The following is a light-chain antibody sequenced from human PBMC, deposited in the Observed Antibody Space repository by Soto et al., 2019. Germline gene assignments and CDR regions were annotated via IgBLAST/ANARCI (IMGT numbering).Light chain of an antibody. Sequence: DMEMTQSPSSLSAFVGDRVTITCRASQSISNYLNWYQHKPGKVPKLLIYAASSLQSGVPTRFSGSGSGTEFTLTINSLQPEEFATYYCQQSYGTPLTFGGGTKIEIK. V-gene: IGKV1-39*01. CDR2: AAS. CDR3: QQSYGTPLT. CDR1: QSISNY. J-gene: IGKJ4*01.